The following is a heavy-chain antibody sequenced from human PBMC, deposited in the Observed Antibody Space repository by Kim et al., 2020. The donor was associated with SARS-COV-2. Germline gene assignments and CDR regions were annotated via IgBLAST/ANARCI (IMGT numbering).Heavy chain of an antibody. CDR1: GFTFSNYV. D-gene: IGHD1-1*01. J-gene: IGHJ4*02. CDR2: IGGGGVTK. CDR3: AKPAGGGWKVPFDY. V-gene: IGHV3-23*01. Sequence: GGSLRLSCAASGFTFSNYVMSWVRQAPGKGLEWVSVIGGGGVTKFYADSVKGRFTISRDNSKNTLYLEMNSLRAEDTAIYYCAKPAGGGWKVPFDYWGQGTLVAVSS.